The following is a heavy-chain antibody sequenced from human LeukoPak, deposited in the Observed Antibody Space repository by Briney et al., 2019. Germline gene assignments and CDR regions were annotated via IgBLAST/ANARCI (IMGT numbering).Heavy chain of an antibody. D-gene: IGHD1-14*01. V-gene: IGHV3-7*01. J-gene: IGHJ4*02. CDR3: ARGNPGGEYY. CDR1: GFTFSSHW. Sequence: PGGSLRLSCAASGFTFSSHWMSWVRQAPGKGLEWVANINQGGNDRNYVDSVKGRFTISRDNAQNSLYLQMDSQRVEDTAMYYCARGNPGGEYYWGQGTLVTVSS. CDR2: INQGGNDR.